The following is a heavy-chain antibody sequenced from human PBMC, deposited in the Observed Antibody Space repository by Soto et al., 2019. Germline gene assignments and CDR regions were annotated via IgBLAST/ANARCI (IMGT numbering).Heavy chain of an antibody. V-gene: IGHV3-23*01. J-gene: IGHJ4*02. Sequence: PGGSLRLSCAASGFTFSSYAMSWVRQAPGKGLEWVSAIRGSGGSTYYADSVKGRFTISRDNSKNTLYLQMNSLRAEDTAVYYCAKDTVTTVVTPSLDYWGQGTLVTVSS. CDR3: AKDTVTTVVTPSLDY. CDR2: IRGSGGST. CDR1: GFTFSSYA. D-gene: IGHD4-17*01.